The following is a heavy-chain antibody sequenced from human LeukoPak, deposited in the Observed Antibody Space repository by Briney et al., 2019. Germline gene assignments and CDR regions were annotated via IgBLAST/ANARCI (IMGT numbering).Heavy chain of an antibody. CDR1: GFTFDRFS. V-gene: IGHV3-43*02. J-gene: IGHJ5*02. CDR3: ARGSYDSSGPNWFDP. CDR2: ITGDAGAK. Sequence: GGSLRLSCTASGFTFDRFSMHWVRQAPGKGLQWVALITGDAGAKYYADSVRGRFTISRDNSKSSLYLQRNRVTTEDTAFYFCARGSYDSSGPNWFDPWGQGTLVTVSS. D-gene: IGHD3-22*01.